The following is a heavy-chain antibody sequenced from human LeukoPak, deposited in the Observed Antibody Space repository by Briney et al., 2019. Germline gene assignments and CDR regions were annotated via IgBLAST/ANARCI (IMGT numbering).Heavy chain of an antibody. CDR2: ISVYNGNT. D-gene: IGHD1-26*01. V-gene: IGHV1-18*01. Sequence: ASVKVSCKASGYTFTNYGISWVRQAPGQGLEWMGWISVYNGNTNYAQKLRGRVTMTTDTSTSTAYMELTSLRSDDTAAYYCARDRWWELPYPTFDYWGQGTLVTVSS. CDR3: ARDRWWELPYPTFDY. CDR1: GYTFTNYG. J-gene: IGHJ4*02.